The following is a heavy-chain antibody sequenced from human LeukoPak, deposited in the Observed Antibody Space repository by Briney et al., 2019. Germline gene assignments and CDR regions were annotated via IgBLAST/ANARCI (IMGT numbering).Heavy chain of an antibody. Sequence: PGGSLRLSCAASGVTVSSDYVTWVRQAPGKGLEWVSVIYSGGNTYYADSVKGRFTISRDNSKNTLHLQMNSLRVEDTAVYYCARLRGEAGTHLSYDYWGQGTLVTVSS. CDR2: IYSGGNT. D-gene: IGHD1-1*01. V-gene: IGHV3-66*04. CDR3: ARLRGEAGTHLSYDY. J-gene: IGHJ4*02. CDR1: GVTVSSDY.